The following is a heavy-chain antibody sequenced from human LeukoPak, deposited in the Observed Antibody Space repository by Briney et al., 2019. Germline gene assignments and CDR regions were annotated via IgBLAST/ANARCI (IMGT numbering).Heavy chain of an antibody. D-gene: IGHD6-13*01. V-gene: IGHV3-23*01. Sequence: PGGYLRLSCAASGFTFSSYAMSWVRQAPGKGREWVSAISGSGGSTYYADSVKGRFTISRDNSKNTLYLQMNSLRAEDTAVYYCAKMGIAAAGYKFDYWGQGTLVTVSS. CDR3: AKMGIAAAGYKFDY. CDR1: GFTFSSYA. J-gene: IGHJ4*02. CDR2: ISGSGGST.